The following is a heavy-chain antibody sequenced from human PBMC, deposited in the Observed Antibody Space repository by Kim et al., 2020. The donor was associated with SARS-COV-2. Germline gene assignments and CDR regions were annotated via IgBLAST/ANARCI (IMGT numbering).Heavy chain of an antibody. CDR1: GFTFSSYW. CDR2: INSDGSST. CDR3: AREKRAARVQGVFDY. V-gene: IGHV3-74*01. Sequence: GGSLRLSCAASGFTFSSYWMHWVRQAPGKGLVWVSRINSDGSSTSYADSVKGRFTISRDNAKNTLYLQMNSLRAEDTAVYYCAREKRAARVQGVFDYWGQGTLVTVSS. J-gene: IGHJ4*02. D-gene: IGHD3-10*01.